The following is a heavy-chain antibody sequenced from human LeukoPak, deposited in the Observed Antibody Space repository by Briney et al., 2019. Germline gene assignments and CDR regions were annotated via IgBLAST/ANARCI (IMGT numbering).Heavy chain of an antibody. Sequence: GGPLRLSCAASGFTLRSSAISWVHQAPGKGLDWVAAISNNGGYKLYEDSLQGRFTITSENPKSPLLLQMNSLDGDEPAGYFCAKQLGCCSDCSCYFPYWGQGTLVTVSS. V-gene: IGHV3-23*01. D-gene: IGHD2-15*01. CDR2: ISNNGGYK. J-gene: IGHJ4*02. CDR1: GFTLRSSA. CDR3: AKQLGCCSDCSCYFPY.